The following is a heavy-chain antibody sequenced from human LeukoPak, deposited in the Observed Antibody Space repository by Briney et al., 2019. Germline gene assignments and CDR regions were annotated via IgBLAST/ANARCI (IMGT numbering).Heavy chain of an antibody. CDR3: ARGDTEEDAFDI. CDR1: GGSVNSGTYY. V-gene: IGHV4-39*07. J-gene: IGHJ3*02. Sequence: SETLSLTCTVSGGSVNSGTYYWSWIRQPPGKGLEWIGNIYYSGSAYYNPSLKSRVTMSVDTPKNQFSLKLSSVTFADTAVYYCARGDTEEDAFDIWGQGTMVTVSS. CDR2: IYYSGSA.